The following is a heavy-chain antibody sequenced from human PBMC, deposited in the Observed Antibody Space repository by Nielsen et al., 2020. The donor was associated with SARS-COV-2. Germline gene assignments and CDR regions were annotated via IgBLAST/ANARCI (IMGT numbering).Heavy chain of an antibody. CDR2: TYSSGRT. Sequence: LSCTFSGWSISTAGHSWTWIRAHPGKGLEWIGYTYSSGRTYYNPSLKSRATLTTDASKNQFSLRLNSVTAADTAVYYCATWPSYWGQGTLVTVSS. CDR3: ATWPSY. CDR1: GWSISTAGHS. V-gene: IGHV4-31*03. J-gene: IGHJ4*02.